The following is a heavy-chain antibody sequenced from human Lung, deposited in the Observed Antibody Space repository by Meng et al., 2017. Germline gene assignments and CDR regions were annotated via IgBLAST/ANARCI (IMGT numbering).Heavy chain of an antibody. J-gene: IGHJ4*02. CDR2: INHSGST. D-gene: IGHD4-11*01. CDR1: GGSFRDYY. Sequence: QFQTRHGGAGLFKPSATLSLPCVVSGGSFRDYYWSWIRQSPGKGLAWIGEINHSGSTNYNPSLESRATISVDTSQNNLSLKLSSVTAADSAVYYCARGPTTMAHDFDYWGQGTLVTVSS. CDR3: ARGPTTMAHDFDY. V-gene: IGHV4-34*01.